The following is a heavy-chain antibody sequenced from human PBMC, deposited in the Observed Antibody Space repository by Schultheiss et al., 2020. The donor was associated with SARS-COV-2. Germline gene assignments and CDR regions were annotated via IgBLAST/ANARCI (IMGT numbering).Heavy chain of an antibody. V-gene: IGHV4-39*01. D-gene: IGHD5-24*01. J-gene: IGHJ4*02. CDR3: ARTSDGYNLVDY. CDR1: GGSISSSSYY. Sequence: SETLSLTCTVSGGSISSSSYYWGWIRQPPGKGLEWIGSIYYSGSTYYNPSLKSRVTISVDTSKNQFSLKLSSVTAADTAVYYCARTSDGYNLVDYWGQGTLVTVSS. CDR2: IYYSGST.